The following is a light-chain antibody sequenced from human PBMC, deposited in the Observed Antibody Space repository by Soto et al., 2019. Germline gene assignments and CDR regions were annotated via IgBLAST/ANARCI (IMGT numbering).Light chain of an antibody. CDR2: GAS. CDR3: HQYGISPIFA. V-gene: IGKV3-20*01. CDR1: ESVSSKY. Sequence: EIVLTQSPGTLSLSPGETATLSCSASESVSSKYLAWYQHKPGQAPRLLIYGASRRATGIPDRFSGSGSGTDFTLNISRLEPEDFAVYYCHQYGISPIFAFGPGTKVDIK. J-gene: IGKJ3*01.